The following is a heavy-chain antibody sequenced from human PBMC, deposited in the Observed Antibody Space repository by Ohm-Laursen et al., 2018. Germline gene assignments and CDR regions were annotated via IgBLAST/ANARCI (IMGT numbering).Heavy chain of an antibody. Sequence: SLRLSCTASGFTFSSYAMSWVRQAPGKGLEWVSAISGSGGSTYYADSVKGRFTISRDNSKNTLYLQMNSLRAEDTAVYYCAKSTIFGVVIRGEGYFDYWGQGTLVTVSS. J-gene: IGHJ4*02. D-gene: IGHD3-3*01. V-gene: IGHV3-23*01. CDR1: GFTFSSYA. CDR2: ISGSGGST. CDR3: AKSTIFGVVIRGEGYFDY.